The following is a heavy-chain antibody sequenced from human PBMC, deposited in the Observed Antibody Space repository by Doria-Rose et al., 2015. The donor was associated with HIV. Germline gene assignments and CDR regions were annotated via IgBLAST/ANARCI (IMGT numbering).Heavy chain of an antibody. Sequence: QVQLVQSGSSVKKPGSSVKVTCKASGRTFSTDTSSWVRQAPGLRLEWMGRIIPILDIVNYALRFQGRVTITADESTSTAYMELSSLRSEDTAIYYCASQWERSSFDYWGQGTLVTVSS. CDR1: GRTFSTDT. CDR2: IIPILDIV. CDR3: ASQWERSSFDY. J-gene: IGHJ4*02. D-gene: IGHD1-26*01. V-gene: IGHV1-69*02.